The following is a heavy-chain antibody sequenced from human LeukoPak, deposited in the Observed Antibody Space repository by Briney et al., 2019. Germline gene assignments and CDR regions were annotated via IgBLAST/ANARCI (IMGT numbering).Heavy chain of an antibody. CDR2: INHSGST. Sequence: EPSETLSLTCAVYGGSFSGYYWSWIRQPPGKGLEWIGEINHSGSTNYNPSLKSRVTISVDTSKNQFSLKLRSVTAADTAVYYCARLPARLSWFDPWGQGTLVTVSS. J-gene: IGHJ5*02. CDR1: GGSFSGYY. V-gene: IGHV4-34*01. D-gene: IGHD2-2*01. CDR3: ARLPARLSWFDP.